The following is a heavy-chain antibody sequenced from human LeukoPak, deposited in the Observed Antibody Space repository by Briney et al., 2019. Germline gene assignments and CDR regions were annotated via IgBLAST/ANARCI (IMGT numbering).Heavy chain of an antibody. D-gene: IGHD6-13*01. CDR3: ASDFSSSWEFDY. J-gene: IGHJ4*02. CDR2: ISSSGSYI. V-gene: IGHV3-21*01. Sequence: GGSLRLSCAASGFTFSSYSMNWVRQAPGKGLEWVSSISSSGSYIYYADSVKGRFTISRDNAKNSLYLRMNSLRAEDTAVYYCASDFSSSWEFDYWGQGTLVTVSS. CDR1: GFTFSSYS.